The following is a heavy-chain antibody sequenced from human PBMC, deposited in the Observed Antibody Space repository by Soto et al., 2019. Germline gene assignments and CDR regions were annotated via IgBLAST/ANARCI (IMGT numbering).Heavy chain of an antibody. CDR1: GFTFSSYA. Sequence: GGSLRLSCAASGFTFSSYAMSWVRQAPGKGLEWVSGFRTGGDDGTTYYADSVKGRFTISRDNSKNTLFLQMNSLRVEDTAIYHCAKKVNSGPGSQYFDYWGQGTLVTSPQ. CDR3: AKKVNSGPGSQYFDY. CDR2: FRTGGDDGTT. J-gene: IGHJ4*02. D-gene: IGHD3-10*01. V-gene: IGHV3-23*01.